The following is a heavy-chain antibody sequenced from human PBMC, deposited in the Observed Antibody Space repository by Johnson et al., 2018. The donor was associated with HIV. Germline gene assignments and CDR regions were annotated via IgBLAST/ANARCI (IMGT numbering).Heavy chain of an antibody. CDR1: GFTFSNSP. V-gene: IGHV3-30*14. J-gene: IGHJ3*01. Sequence: QEQLVESGGGLVQPGGSLILSCVVSGFTFSNSPKHWVRQAPGKGLEWVAVISFDESNKYYADSVKGRFSISRDNSKNTLYLQMNSLRVEDTAVYFCTSGDDDVFWGQGTMVTVSS. CDR3: TSGDDDVF. D-gene: IGHD5-12*01. CDR2: ISFDESNK.